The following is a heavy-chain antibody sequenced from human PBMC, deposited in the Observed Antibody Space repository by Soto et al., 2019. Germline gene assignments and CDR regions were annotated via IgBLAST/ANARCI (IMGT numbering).Heavy chain of an antibody. CDR3: ARGITMVRGVIIGVDY. CDR2: ISSSSSYI. D-gene: IGHD3-10*01. Sequence: EVQLVESGGGLVKPGGSLRLSCAASGFTFSSYSMNWVRQAPGKGLEWVSSISSSSSYIYYADSVKGRFTISRDNAKSSLYLQMNSLRAEDTAVYYCARGITMVRGVIIGVDYWGRGTLVTVSS. J-gene: IGHJ4*02. V-gene: IGHV3-21*01. CDR1: GFTFSSYS.